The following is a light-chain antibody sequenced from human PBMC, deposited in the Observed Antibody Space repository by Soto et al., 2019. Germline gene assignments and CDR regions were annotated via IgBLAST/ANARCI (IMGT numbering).Light chain of an antibody. V-gene: IGKV3-20*01. CDR1: QSVRSCY. Sequence: EIVLTQSPGTLSLSPGERATLSCRASQSVRSCYLAWYQQKPGQAPRLLIYGASSRATGIPVRFSGSGSGTDFTLTVSRLEPEDFAVYYCQQYGSSPLTFGGGTKVEI. J-gene: IGKJ4*01. CDR3: QQYGSSPLT. CDR2: GAS.